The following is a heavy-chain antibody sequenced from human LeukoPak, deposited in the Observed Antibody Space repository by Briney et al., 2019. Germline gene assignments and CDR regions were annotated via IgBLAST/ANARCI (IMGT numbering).Heavy chain of an antibody. D-gene: IGHD1-26*01. CDR3: ARDGVVGATGYYYMDV. CDR1: GFTFSSYW. CDR2: INTDGSST. J-gene: IGHJ6*03. Sequence: TGGSLRLSCAASGFTFSSYWMHWVRQAPGKGLVWVSRINTDGSSTSYADSVKGRFTISRDNAKNTLYLQMNSLRAEDTAVYYCARDGVVGATGYYYMDVWGKGTTVTVSS. V-gene: IGHV3-74*01.